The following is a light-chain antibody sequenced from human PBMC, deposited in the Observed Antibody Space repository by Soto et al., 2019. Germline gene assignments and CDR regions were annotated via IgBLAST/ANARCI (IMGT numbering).Light chain of an antibody. J-gene: IGKJ4*01. V-gene: IGKV1-5*01. CDR1: QSIDRW. CDR3: QQYNSYPLT. CDR2: DVD. Sequence: DIQMTQSPSTLSASVGDRVTITCRASQSIDRWLAWYQQRPGRAPKLLIYDVDNLETGVPSRFIGSGSETEFTLTISSLQPDDFAIYYCQQYNSYPLTFGGGTKVEIK.